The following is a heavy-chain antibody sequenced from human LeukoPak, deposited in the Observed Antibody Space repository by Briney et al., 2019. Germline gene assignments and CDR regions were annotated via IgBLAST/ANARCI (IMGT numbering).Heavy chain of an antibody. D-gene: IGHD6-13*01. Sequence: GASVKVSCKASGYTFTSFGISWVRQATGQGLEWMGWMNPNSGNTGYAQKFQGRVTITRNTSISTAYMELSSLRSEDTVVYYCARGEGWYSSSRGYFQHWGQGTLVTVSS. CDR3: ARGEGWYSSSRGYFQH. J-gene: IGHJ1*01. V-gene: IGHV1-8*03. CDR1: GYTFTSFG. CDR2: MNPNSGNT.